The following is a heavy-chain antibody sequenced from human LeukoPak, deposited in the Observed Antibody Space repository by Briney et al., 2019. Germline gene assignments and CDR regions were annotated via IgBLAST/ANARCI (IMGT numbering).Heavy chain of an antibody. J-gene: IGHJ5*02. CDR2: IYHSGST. Sequence: SETLSLTCTVSGYSISSGYYWGWIRPPPGKGLEWIGSIYHSGSTYYNPSLKSRVTISVDTSKNQFSLKLSSVTAADTAVYYCAREDRRVDIVATIWWFDPWGQGTLVTVSS. CDR3: AREDRRVDIVATIWWFDP. CDR1: GYSISSGYY. D-gene: IGHD5-12*01. V-gene: IGHV4-38-2*02.